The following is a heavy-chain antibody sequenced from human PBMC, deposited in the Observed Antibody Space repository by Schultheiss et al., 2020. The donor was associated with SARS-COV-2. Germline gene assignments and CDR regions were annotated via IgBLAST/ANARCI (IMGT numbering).Heavy chain of an antibody. V-gene: IGHV1-58*02. D-gene: IGHD3-10*01. J-gene: IGHJ6*02. CDR1: GYTFTSYG. CDR3: AAKGRITYYGMDV. Sequence: SVKVSCKASGYTFTSYGISWVRQAPGQGLEWIGWIVVGSGNTNYAQKFQERVTITRDMSTSTAYMELSSLRSEDTAVYYCAAKGRITYYGMDVWGQGTTVTVSS. CDR2: IVVGSGNT.